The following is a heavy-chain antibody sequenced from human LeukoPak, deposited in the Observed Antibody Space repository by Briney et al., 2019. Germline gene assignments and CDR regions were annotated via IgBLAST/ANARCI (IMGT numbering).Heavy chain of an antibody. CDR2: ISYDGSNQ. D-gene: IGHD3-22*01. CDR3: AREAYYYDSSGYYPYYFDY. V-gene: IGHV3-30*04. Sequence: PGGSLRLSCAASGCTFSSYAMHWVRQAPGKGLEWVAVISYDGSNQYYADSVKGRFTISRDNSKNTLYLQMNSLRAEDTAVYYCAREAYYYDSSGYYPYYFDYWGQGTLVTVSS. CDR1: GCTFSSYA. J-gene: IGHJ4*02.